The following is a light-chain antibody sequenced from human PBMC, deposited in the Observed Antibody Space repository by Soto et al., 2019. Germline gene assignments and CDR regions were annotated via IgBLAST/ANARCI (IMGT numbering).Light chain of an antibody. CDR1: QSVSSN. J-gene: IGKJ1*01. Sequence: EIVMTQSPATLSVSPGERATPSCRASQSVSSNLAWYQQKPGQAPRPLIYAASTRATGIPARFSGSGSGTEFTLTISSLQSEDFAVYYCQQYNNWWTFGQGTKVEIK. CDR3: QQYNNWWT. V-gene: IGKV3-15*01. CDR2: AAS.